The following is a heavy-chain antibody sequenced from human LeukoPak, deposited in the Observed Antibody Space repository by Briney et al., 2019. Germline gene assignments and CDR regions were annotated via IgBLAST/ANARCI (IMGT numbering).Heavy chain of an antibody. CDR1: GYTFTIYY. Sequence: GASVKVSCNASGYTFTIYYMHSVRQAPGQGLEWMGIINPSGDSTSYAQKFQGRVTMTRDTSTSTVYMELSSLRSEDTAVYFCARDQQVGATTPGGYWGQGTLVTVSS. CDR2: INPSGDST. D-gene: IGHD1-26*01. CDR3: ARDQQVGATTPGGY. J-gene: IGHJ4*02. V-gene: IGHV1-46*01.